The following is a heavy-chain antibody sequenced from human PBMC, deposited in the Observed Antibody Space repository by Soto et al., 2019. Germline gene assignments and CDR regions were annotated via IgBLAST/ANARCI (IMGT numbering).Heavy chain of an antibody. CDR1: GYTFTGYY. CDR3: ARDLGSSRGEKGNYYYYYYGMDV. Sequence: GASVKVSCKASGYTFTGYYMHWVRQAPGQGLEWMGWINPDSGGTNYAQKFQGWVTMTRDTSISTAYMELSRLRSDDTAVYYCARDLGSSRGEKGNYYYYYYGMDVWGQGTTVTVSS. J-gene: IGHJ6*02. CDR2: INPDSGGT. V-gene: IGHV1-2*04. D-gene: IGHD6-13*01.